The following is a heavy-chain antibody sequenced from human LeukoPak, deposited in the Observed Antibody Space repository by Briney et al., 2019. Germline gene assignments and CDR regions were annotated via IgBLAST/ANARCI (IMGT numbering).Heavy chain of an antibody. CDR1: GFTLSSYW. CDR2: IKSDGTIT. V-gene: IGHV3-74*03. Sequence: PGRSLRLSCAASGFTLSSYWMHWVRQAPGKGPVWVSGIKSDGTITTYADSVKGRFTISRENAKNTLYLQMNSLRAEDTAMYYCARAYGMDVWGQGTTVTVSS. CDR3: ARAYGMDV. J-gene: IGHJ6*02.